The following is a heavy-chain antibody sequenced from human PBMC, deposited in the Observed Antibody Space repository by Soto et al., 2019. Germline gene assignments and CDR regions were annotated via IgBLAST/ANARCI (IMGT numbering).Heavy chain of an antibody. CDR2: IYPGDSDT. D-gene: IGHD2-15*01. J-gene: IGHJ4*02. V-gene: IGHV5-51*01. CDR1: GYSFTSYW. CDR3: ARRGSYCSGGSCYFDY. Sequence: GESLKISCKGSGYSFTSYWIGWVRQMPGKGLEWMGIIYPGDSDTRYSPSFQGQVTISADKSISTAYLQWSSLKASDTAMYYCARRGSYCSGGSCYFDYWGQGTLVTVSS.